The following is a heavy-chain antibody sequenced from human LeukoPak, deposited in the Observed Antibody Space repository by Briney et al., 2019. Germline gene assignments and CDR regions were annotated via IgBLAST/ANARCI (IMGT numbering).Heavy chain of an antibody. J-gene: IGHJ3*02. CDR3: ARGVYGSGRRRSDAFDI. D-gene: IGHD3-10*01. Sequence: SETLSLTCTVSGGSISSYYRSWIRQPPGKGLEWIGYIYYSGSTNYNPSLKSRVTISVDTSKNQFSLKLSSVTAADTAVYYCARGVYGSGRRRSDAFDIWGQGTMVTVSS. CDR1: GGSISSYY. V-gene: IGHV4-59*01. CDR2: IYYSGST.